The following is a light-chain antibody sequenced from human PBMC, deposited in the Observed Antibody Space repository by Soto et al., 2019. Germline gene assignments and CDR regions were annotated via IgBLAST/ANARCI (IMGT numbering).Light chain of an antibody. V-gene: IGKV1-5*03. CDR2: KAS. J-gene: IGKJ1*01. CDR3: QQYNSYWT. CDR1: HSISSW. Sequence: DIQMTQSPSTLSASVGDRVTITCRASHSISSWLAWYQQNPGKAPKLLIYKASSLESGVPSRFSGSGSGTEFTLTISSLQPDDFATYYCQQYNSYWTFGQGTKVEIK.